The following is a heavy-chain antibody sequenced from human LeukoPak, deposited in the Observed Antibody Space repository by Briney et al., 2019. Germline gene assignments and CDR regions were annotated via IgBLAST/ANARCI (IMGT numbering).Heavy chain of an antibody. J-gene: IGHJ4*02. D-gene: IGHD2-2*01. CDR3: ARVRLPSLIVVVPAAPDY. V-gene: IGHV1-2*02. Sequence: ASVKVSCKASGYTFTGYYMHWVRQAPGQGLEWMGWINPNSGGTNYAQKLQGRVTMTTDTSTSTAYMELRSLRSDDTAVYYCARVRLPSLIVVVPAAPDYWGQGTLVTVSS. CDR2: INPNSGGT. CDR1: GYTFTGYY.